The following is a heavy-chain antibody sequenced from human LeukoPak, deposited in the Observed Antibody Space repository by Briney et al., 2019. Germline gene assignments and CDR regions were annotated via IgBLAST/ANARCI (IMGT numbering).Heavy chain of an antibody. CDR2: IYSGDST. D-gene: IGHD3-10*01. CDR3: ASPGSTMVRGVGY. CDR1: GFTFSSYG. Sequence: GGSLRLSCAASGFTFSSYGMHWVRQAPGKGLEWVSVIYSGDSTYYADSVKGRFTISRDNTKNTLYLQMNSLRAEDTAVYYCASPGSTMVRGVGYWGQGTLVTVSS. J-gene: IGHJ4*02. V-gene: IGHV3-66*01.